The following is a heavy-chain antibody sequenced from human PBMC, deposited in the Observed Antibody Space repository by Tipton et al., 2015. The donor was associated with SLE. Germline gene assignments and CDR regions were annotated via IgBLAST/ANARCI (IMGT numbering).Heavy chain of an antibody. CDR2: IYHSGST. V-gene: IGHV4-59*08. CDR1: GGSISSYY. J-gene: IGHJ3*02. D-gene: IGHD6-13*01. CDR3: ASMGGQQLVPDAFDI. Sequence: TLSLTCTVSGGSISSYYWSWIRQPPGKGLEWIGSIYHSGSTYYNPSLKSRVTISVDTSKNQFSLKLSSVTAADTAVYYCASMGGQQLVPDAFDIWGQGTMVTVSS.